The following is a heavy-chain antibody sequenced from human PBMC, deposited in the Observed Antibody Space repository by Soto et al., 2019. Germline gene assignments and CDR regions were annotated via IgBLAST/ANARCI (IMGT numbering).Heavy chain of an antibody. J-gene: IGHJ4*02. D-gene: IGHD3-10*02. V-gene: IGHV3-30*06. Sequence: QVQLVESGGGVVQPGRSLRLSCVGSGFIFSNYGMHWVRQAPGKGLEWVAFISYDGSDILYADSVKGGFTISRDNSKSTVFLDMNRPTAEDTAIYFCAIVRVADSALDHWGQGTLVTVSS. CDR1: GFIFSNYG. CDR3: AIVRVADSALDH. CDR2: ISYDGSDI.